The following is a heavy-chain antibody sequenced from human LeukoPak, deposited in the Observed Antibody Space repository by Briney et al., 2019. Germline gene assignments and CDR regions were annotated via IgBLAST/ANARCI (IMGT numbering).Heavy chain of an antibody. CDR1: GFTFSTYW. J-gene: IGHJ6*02. D-gene: IGHD6-13*01. V-gene: IGHV3-7*04. CDR2: IKEDGTGK. Sequence: GGSLRLSCVASGFTFSTYWMSWVRQAPGKGLEWLANIKEDGTGKNHVDSVKGRFTISRDNAKNSLYLQMNGLRAEDTAVYYCAREIPQQLVAMDARGQGTTVTVSS. CDR3: AREIPQQLVAMDA.